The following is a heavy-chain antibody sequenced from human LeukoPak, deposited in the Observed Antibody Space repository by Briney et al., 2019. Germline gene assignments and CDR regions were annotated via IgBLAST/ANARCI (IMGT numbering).Heavy chain of an antibody. CDR1: RFTFSSFA. CDR2: IWGRGSRI. Sequence: GGSLRLSSAASRFTFSSFAISWVRQAPGKGLEWVSPIWGRGSRIFYASSVKGLLTITRDNYKTTLYLQMNSMRAEDTAVYYYAKVYDSSVYYIFALWGRGTLVTVSS. D-gene: IGHD3-22*01. CDR3: AKVYDSSVYYIFAL. V-gene: IGHV3-23*01. J-gene: IGHJ2*01.